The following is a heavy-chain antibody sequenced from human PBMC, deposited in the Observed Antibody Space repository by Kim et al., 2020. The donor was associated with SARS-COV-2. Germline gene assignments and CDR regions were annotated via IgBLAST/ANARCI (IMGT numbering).Heavy chain of an antibody. J-gene: IGHJ6*02. V-gene: IGHV3-48*02. CDR3: ARDTFGVVITHYYYYYGMDV. D-gene: IGHD3-3*01. Sequence: GGSLRLSCAASGFTFSSYSMNWVRQAPGKGLEWVSYISSSSSTIYYADSVKGRFTISRDNAKNSLYLQMNSLRDEDTAVYYCARDTFGVVITHYYYYYGMDVWGQGTTVTVSS. CDR1: GFTFSSYS. CDR2: ISSSSSTI.